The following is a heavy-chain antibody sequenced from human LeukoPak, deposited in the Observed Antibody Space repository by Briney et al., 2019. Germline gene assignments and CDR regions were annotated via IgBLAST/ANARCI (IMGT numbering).Heavy chain of an antibody. CDR1: GGSISSYY. J-gene: IGHJ5*02. D-gene: IGHD3-10*01. CDR3: ARLGARRGFDP. Sequence: PSETLSLTCTVSGGSISSYYWSWIRQPPGKGLEWIGYIYYSGSTNYNPSLKSRVTISVDTSKNQFPLKLSSVTAADTAVYYCARLGARRGFDPWGQGTLVTVSS. V-gene: IGHV4-59*08. CDR2: IYYSGST.